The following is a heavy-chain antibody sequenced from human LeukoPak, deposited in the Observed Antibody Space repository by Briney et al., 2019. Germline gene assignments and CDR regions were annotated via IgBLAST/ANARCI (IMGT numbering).Heavy chain of an antibody. CDR3: ARDPGSWYPDY. D-gene: IGHD6-13*01. Sequence: GGSLRLSRAASGFTFSDYYMSWIRQAPGKGLEWVSYISSSSSYTNYADSVKGRFTISRDNDKNSLYLQMNSLRAEDTAVYYCARDPGSWYPDYWGQGTLVTVSS. J-gene: IGHJ4*02. V-gene: IGHV3-11*06. CDR1: GFTFSDYY. CDR2: ISSSSSYT.